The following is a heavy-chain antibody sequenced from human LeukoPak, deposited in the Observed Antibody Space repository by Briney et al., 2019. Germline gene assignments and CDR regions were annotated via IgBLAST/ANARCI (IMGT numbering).Heavy chain of an antibody. CDR2: MSGGGATT. CDR3: AKSVSLIVVAGGYFDY. J-gene: IGHJ4*02. CDR1: GFTFSNYA. Sequence: PGGSLRLSCVASGFTFSNYAMGWLPQAPGKGLEWVSGMSGGGATTSYADSVKGRFTISRDNSENTVYLQMNSLRAEDTALYYCAKSVSLIVVAGGYFDYWGQGTLVTVSS. V-gene: IGHV3-23*01. D-gene: IGHD3-22*01.